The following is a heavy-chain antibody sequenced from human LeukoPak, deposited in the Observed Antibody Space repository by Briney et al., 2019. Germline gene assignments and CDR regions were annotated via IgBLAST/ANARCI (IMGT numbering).Heavy chain of an antibody. Sequence: PGGSLRLSCAASGFTFSSYGMHWVRQAPGKGLEWVAVIWYDGSNKYYADSAKGRFTISRDNSKNTLYLQMNSLRAEDTAVYYCAKVATTYYFDYWGQGTLVTVSS. V-gene: IGHV3-33*06. D-gene: IGHD5-12*01. CDR2: IWYDGSNK. J-gene: IGHJ4*02. CDR3: AKVATTYYFDY. CDR1: GFTFSSYG.